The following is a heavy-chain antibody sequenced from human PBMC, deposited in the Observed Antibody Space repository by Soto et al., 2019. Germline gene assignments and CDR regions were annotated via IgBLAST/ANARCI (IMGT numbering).Heavy chain of an antibody. CDR3: ASYSGSYFPVGHDR. D-gene: IGHD3-10*01. CDR1: GFMFSSYW. Sequence: VHLVESGGGLVEPGGSLRLSCEASGFMFSSYWMSWVRQAPGEGLEWVANIKQDGSEIHYLEFVEGRFTIFRDNARRSLYLQMNSLRAEDTAVYFCASYSGSYFPVGHDRWGQGTLVVVSS. J-gene: IGHJ5*02. CDR2: IKQDGSEI. V-gene: IGHV3-7*01.